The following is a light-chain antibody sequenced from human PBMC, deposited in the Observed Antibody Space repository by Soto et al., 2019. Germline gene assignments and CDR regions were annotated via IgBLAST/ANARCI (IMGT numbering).Light chain of an antibody. Sequence: QSVLTQPPSVSAAPGQKVTISCSGSSSNIGNTFVSWYQQLPRTAPKLLIYDNNKRPSGIPDRFSGSKSGTSATLGITGLQTGDEADYYCETWDSSLSAVVFGGGTQLTVL. CDR3: ETWDSSLSAVV. J-gene: IGLJ2*01. CDR2: DNN. V-gene: IGLV1-51*01. CDR1: SSNIGNTF.